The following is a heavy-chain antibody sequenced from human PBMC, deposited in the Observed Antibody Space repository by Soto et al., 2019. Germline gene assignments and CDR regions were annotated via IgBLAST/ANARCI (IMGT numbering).Heavy chain of an antibody. V-gene: IGHV3-23*01. Sequence: WGSLRLSCAASGFAFSSYAMSWVRQAPGKGLDWVSTISDSGGSTYYVDSVKGRFTISRDNSKNTLYLQVNSLRAEDTAVYYCAKGAVVAATPFDSWGQGTLVTVS. CDR3: AKGAVVAATPFDS. D-gene: IGHD2-15*01. CDR1: GFAFSSYA. J-gene: IGHJ4*02. CDR2: ISDSGGST.